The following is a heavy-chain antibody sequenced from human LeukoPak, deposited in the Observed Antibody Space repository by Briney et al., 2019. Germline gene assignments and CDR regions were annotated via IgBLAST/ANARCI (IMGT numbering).Heavy chain of an antibody. CDR1: GYTFTGYY. Sequence: ASVKVSCKASGYTFTGYYMHWVRQAPGQGLEWMGWINPNSGGTNYAQKFQGRVTMTRDTSISTAYMELSRLRSDDTAVYYCARVLYYYGSGSWGDWFDPWGQGTLVTVSS. V-gene: IGHV1-2*02. J-gene: IGHJ5*02. D-gene: IGHD3-10*01. CDR3: ARVLYYYGSGSWGDWFDP. CDR2: INPNSGGT.